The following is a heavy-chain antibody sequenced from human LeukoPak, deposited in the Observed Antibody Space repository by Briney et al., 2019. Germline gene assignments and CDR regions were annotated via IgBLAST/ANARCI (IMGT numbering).Heavy chain of an antibody. CDR1: GFSFSSYD. Sequence: GGSLRLSCAASGFSFSSYDMDWVRQAPGKGLEWVAFIRFDGSNTYYEDSVEGRFTISRDNSKNTLYLQMNSLRVEDTAVYYCANPAVAGPFDCWGQGTLVTVSS. V-gene: IGHV3-30*02. J-gene: IGHJ4*02. CDR2: IRFDGSNT. D-gene: IGHD6-19*01. CDR3: ANPAVAGPFDC.